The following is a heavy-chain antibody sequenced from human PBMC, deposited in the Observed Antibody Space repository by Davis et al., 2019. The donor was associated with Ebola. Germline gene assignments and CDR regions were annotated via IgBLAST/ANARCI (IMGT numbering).Heavy chain of an antibody. CDR1: GYTFTSYY. Sequence: ASVKVSCKASGYTFTSYYMHWVRQAPGQGLEWMGIINPSGGSTSYAQKFQGRVTMTRDTSTSTVYMELSSLRSEDTAVYYCARDRGSGCGGTSCYHRFDPWGQGTLVTVSS. D-gene: IGHD2-2*01. CDR2: INPSGGST. J-gene: IGHJ5*02. V-gene: IGHV1-46*01. CDR3: ARDRGSGCGGTSCYHRFDP.